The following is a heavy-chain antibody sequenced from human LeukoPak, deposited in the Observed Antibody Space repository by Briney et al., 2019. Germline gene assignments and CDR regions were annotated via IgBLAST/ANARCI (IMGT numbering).Heavy chain of an antibody. CDR2: INPNGGSA. J-gene: IGHJ4*02. D-gene: IGHD6-19*01. V-gene: IGHV1-46*01. CDR1: GYPFTGYY. CDR3: ARRLLSVTGPFDY. Sequence: ASVKVSCKASGYPFTGYYMHWVRQAPGQGLEWMGIINPNGGSASYAQKFQGRVTMTRDTSTSTVYMELSSLTSEDTAVYYCARRLLSVTGPFDYWGQGTLVTVSS.